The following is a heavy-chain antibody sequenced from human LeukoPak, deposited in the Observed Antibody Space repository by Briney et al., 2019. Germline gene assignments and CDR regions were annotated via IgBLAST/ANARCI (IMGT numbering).Heavy chain of an antibody. CDR3: ARDVSADYDFWSGYPKNWFDP. J-gene: IGHJ5*02. Sequence: SETLSLTCTVSGGSISSGSYYWSWIRQPARKGLEWIGRIYTSGSTNYNPSLKSRVTISVDTSKNQFSLKLSSVTAADTAVYYCARDVSADYDFWSGYPKNWFDPRGQGTLVTVSS. V-gene: IGHV4-61*02. D-gene: IGHD3-3*01. CDR1: GGSISSGSYY. CDR2: IYTSGST.